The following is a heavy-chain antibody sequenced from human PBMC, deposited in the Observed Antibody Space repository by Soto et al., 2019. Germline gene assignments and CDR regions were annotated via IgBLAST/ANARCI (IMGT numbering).Heavy chain of an antibody. CDR3: VRIRYQLPTSVLWLDP. Sequence: SETLSLTCAVYGGFLSESYWTWIRQPPGKGLEWIGEINHVGGTNYNPSLKSRVTMSVDTSQNQFSLRLISVTAADTAMYFCVRIRYQLPTSVLWLDPWGQGTPVTVSS. V-gene: IGHV4-34*01. D-gene: IGHD3-16*01. J-gene: IGHJ5*02. CDR2: INHVGGT. CDR1: GGFLSESY.